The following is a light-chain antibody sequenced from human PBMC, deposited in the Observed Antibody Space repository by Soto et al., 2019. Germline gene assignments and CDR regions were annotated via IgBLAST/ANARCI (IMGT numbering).Light chain of an antibody. V-gene: IGKV1-39*01. CDR2: AAS. CDR1: QGIGNA. J-gene: IGKJ1*01. Sequence: IQMTQSPSSLSASVGDRVTISCRASQGIGNALGWYQQKPGKAGKLLIYAASSLQSGIPSRFSGSGSETDFTITISSLQPEDFANYYCQQSYSTPWTFGQGTKVEIK. CDR3: QQSYSTPWT.